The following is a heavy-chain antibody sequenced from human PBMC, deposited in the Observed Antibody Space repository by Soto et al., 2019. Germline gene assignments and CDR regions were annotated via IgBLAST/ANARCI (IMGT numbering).Heavy chain of an antibody. CDR3: ARSGDNYNRLDY. J-gene: IGHJ4*02. V-gene: IGHV3-11*06. CDR1: GFKFSNYA. D-gene: IGHD1-1*01. Sequence: GGSLRLSCAASGFKFSNYAMSWVRQAPGKGLEWISYSSNSGTFSRYADSVKGRFSISRDNTKNLLYLQMNSLRAEDTAVYYCARSGDNYNRLDYWGQGTPVTVSS. CDR2: SSNSGTFS.